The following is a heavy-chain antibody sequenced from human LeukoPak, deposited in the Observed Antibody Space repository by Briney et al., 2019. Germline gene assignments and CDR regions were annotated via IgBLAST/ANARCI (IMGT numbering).Heavy chain of an antibody. CDR2: IKQDGSEK. J-gene: IGHJ6*02. D-gene: IGHD6-13*01. Sequence: GGSLRLSCAASGFTFSSYWMSWVRQAPGKGLEWVANIKQDGSEKYYVDSVKGRFTISRDNAKNSLYLQMNSLRAEDTAVYYCARAHDSSSWYVYYYYGMDVWGQGTTVTVSS. CDR3: ARAHDSSSWYVYYYYGMDV. CDR1: GFTFSSYW. V-gene: IGHV3-7*01.